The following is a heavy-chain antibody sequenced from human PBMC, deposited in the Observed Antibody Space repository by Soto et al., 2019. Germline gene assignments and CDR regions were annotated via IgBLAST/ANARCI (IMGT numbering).Heavy chain of an antibody. CDR3: ARDLGRRAFDI. J-gene: IGHJ3*02. V-gene: IGHV3-21*01. CDR2: ISSSSSYI. Sequence: GSLRLSCAASGFTFSSYGMNWVRQAPGKGLEWVSSISSSSSYIYYADSVKGRFTISRDNAKNSLYLQMNSLRAEDTAVYYCARDLGRRAFDIWGQGTMVTVSS. CDR1: GFTFSSYG.